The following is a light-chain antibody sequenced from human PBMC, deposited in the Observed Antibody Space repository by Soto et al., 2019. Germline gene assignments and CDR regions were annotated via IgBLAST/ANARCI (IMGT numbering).Light chain of an antibody. Sequence: DIQMTQSPSTLSASVGDRVTITCRASQSISSWLAWYQQKPGKAPKLLIYKTSTLESGVPSRFSGSGSGTEFTLTISSLQHDDFATYYCQQYHNYWTFGQGTKVEIK. J-gene: IGKJ1*01. CDR3: QQYHNYWT. CDR1: QSISSW. V-gene: IGKV1-5*03. CDR2: KTS.